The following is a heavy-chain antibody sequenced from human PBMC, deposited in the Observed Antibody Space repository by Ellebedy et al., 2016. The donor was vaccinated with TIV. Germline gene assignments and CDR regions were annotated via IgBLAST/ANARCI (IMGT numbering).Heavy chain of an antibody. D-gene: IGHD2-15*01. CDR2: ISSSGSTI. CDR1: GFTFSDYY. V-gene: IGHV3-11*04. CDR3: AGGRTPGDIVVVVAAPPQYFDY. Sequence: GGSLRLSCAASGFTFSDYYMSWIRQAPGKGLEWVSYISSSGSTIYYADSVKGRFTISWDNAKNSLYLQMNCLRAEDTAVYYCAGGRTPGDIVVVVAAPPQYFDYWGQGTLVTVSS. J-gene: IGHJ4*02.